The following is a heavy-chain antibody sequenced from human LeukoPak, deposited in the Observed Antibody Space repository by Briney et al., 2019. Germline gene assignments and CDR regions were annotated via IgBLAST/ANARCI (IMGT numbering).Heavy chain of an antibody. V-gene: IGHV3-11*04. CDR2: ISSSGSTI. CDR3: ARVRSVLRYFDWLPDYFDY. Sequence: GGSLRLSCAASGFTFSDYYMSWIRQAPGKGLEWVSYISSSGSTIYYADSVKGRFTISRDNAKNSLYLQMNSLRVEDTAVYYCARVRSVLRYFDWLPDYFDYWGQGTLVTVSS. D-gene: IGHD3-9*01. J-gene: IGHJ4*02. CDR1: GFTFSDYY.